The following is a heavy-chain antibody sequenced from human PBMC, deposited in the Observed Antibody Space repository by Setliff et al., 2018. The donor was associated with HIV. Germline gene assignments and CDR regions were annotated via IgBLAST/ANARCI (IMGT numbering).Heavy chain of an antibody. V-gene: IGHV4-59*01. J-gene: IGHJ3*01. Sequence: SETLSLTCIVSGASIRSYYWAWIRQSPGRGLQYLGHLYYSGSTNYNASLKSRITMSMDTSKNQFPLQLSSATAADTAVYYCARIPWVATLWGGAFDLWGHGTMVTVSS. CDR3: ARIPWVATLWGGAFDL. CDR2: LYYSGST. D-gene: IGHD5-12*01. CDR1: GASIRSYY.